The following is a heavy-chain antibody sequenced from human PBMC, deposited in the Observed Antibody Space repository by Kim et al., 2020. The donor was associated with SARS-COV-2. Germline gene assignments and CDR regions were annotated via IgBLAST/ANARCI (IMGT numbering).Heavy chain of an antibody. CDR2: ISAYNGNR. Sequence: ASVKVSCRASGYSFNSYGFSWVRQAPGQGLEWMGWISAYNGNRNYAQKFQGRVTVTTDTSTRTAYMELRSLRSDDTAVYYCAKGDLQLERRVRSFDYGMDVWGQGTTVTVSS. CDR1: GYSFNSYG. CDR3: AKGDLQLERRVRSFDYGMDV. D-gene: IGHD1-1*01. V-gene: IGHV1-18*01. J-gene: IGHJ6*02.